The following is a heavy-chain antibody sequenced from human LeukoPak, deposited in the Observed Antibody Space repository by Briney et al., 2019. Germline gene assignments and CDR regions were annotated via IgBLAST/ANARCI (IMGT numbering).Heavy chain of an antibody. J-gene: IGHJ5*02. CDR1: GYTFTGYY. D-gene: IGHD3-3*01. CDR2: INPNSGGT. Sequence: ASVKVSCKASGYTFTGYYMHWVRQAPGQGLEWMGWINPNSGGTNYAQKFQGRVTMTRDTSISTAYMELSRLRSDDTAVYYCARAYPYITIFGVVIQRRGNWFDPWGQGTLVTVSS. CDR3: ARAYPYITIFGVVIQRRGNWFDP. V-gene: IGHV1-2*02.